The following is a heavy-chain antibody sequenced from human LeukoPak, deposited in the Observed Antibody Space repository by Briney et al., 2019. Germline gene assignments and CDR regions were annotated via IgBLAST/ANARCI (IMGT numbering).Heavy chain of an antibody. J-gene: IGHJ6*03. V-gene: IGHV1-8*01. D-gene: IGHD6-19*01. CDR3: ARGPGVSSGWYGGYYYYYYMDV. CDR2: MNPNSGNT. CDR1: GYTFTSYD. Sequence: EASVKVSCKASGYTFTSYDINWVRQATGQGLEWMGWMNPNSGNTGYAQKFQGRVTITRNTSISTAYMELSSLRSEDTAVYYCARGPGVSSGWYGGYYYYYYMDVWGKGTTVTVSS.